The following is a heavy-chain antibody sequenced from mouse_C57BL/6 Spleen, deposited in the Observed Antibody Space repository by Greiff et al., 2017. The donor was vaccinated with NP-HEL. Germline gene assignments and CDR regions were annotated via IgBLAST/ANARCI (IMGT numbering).Heavy chain of an antibody. CDR3: ARGYYYGSSYRYWYFDV. J-gene: IGHJ1*03. V-gene: IGHV1-52*01. CDR1: GYTFTSYW. D-gene: IGHD1-1*01. Sequence: VQLKQPGAELVRPGSSVKLSCKASGYTFTSYWMHWVKQRPIQGLEWIGNIDPSDSETHYNQKFKDKATLTVDKSSSTAYMQLSSLTSEDSAVYYCARGYYYGSSYRYWYFDVWGTGTTVTVSS. CDR2: IDPSDSET.